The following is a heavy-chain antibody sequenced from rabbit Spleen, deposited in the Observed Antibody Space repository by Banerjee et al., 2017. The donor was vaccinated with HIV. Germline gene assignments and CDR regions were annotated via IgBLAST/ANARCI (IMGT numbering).Heavy chain of an antibody. D-gene: IGHD8-1*01. CDR3: ARDAGRGDYIDGVFNL. CDR2: IDPVFGST. CDR1: GFDFSSFY. V-gene: IGHV1S7*01. Sequence: QLEETGGGLVQPGGSLTLSCKASGFDFSSFYMSWVRQAPGKGLEWIGYIDPVFGSTYYASWVNGRFTISSHNAQNTLYLQLNSLTAADTATYFCARDAGRGDYIDGVFNLWGPGTLVTVS. J-gene: IGHJ4*01.